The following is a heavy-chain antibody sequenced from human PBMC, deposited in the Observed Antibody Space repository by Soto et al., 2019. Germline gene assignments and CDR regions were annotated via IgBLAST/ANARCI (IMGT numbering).Heavy chain of an antibody. CDR1: GGTFSSYA. Sequence: SVKVSCKASGGTFSSYAISWVRQAPGQGLEWMGGIIPIFGTANYAQKFQGRVTITADESTSTAYMELSSLRSEDTAVYYCERXXAPXXXXXYXYGMAXWGQGTXVXVSX. V-gene: IGHV1-69*13. CDR2: IIPIFGTA. CDR3: ERXXAPXXXXXYXYGMAX. J-gene: IGHJ6*02.